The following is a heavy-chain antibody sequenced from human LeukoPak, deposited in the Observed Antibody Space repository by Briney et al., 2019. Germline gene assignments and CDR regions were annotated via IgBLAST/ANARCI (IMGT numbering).Heavy chain of an antibody. J-gene: IGHJ4*02. CDR1: GFTFSSYA. V-gene: IGHV3-23*01. D-gene: IGHD3-10*01. Sequence: GGSLRLSCAASGFTFSSYAMSWVRQAPGKGLEWVSAISGSDDSTYYADSVKGRFTISRDNSKNTLYLQMNSLRAEDTAVYYCAKDHGSGSYSDYWGQGTLVTVSS. CDR2: ISGSDDST. CDR3: AKDHGSGSYSDY.